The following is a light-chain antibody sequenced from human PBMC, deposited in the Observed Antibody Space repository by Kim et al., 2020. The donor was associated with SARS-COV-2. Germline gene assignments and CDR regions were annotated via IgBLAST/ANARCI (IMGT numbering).Light chain of an antibody. J-gene: IGKJ4*01. CDR2: KAS. Sequence: DIQMTQSPSTLSASVGDRVTITCRASQSISSWLAWYQQKPGKAPNLLIYKASSLESGVPSRFSGSGFGTEFTLTISSLQPDDFATYYCQQYNTNSLTFGGGTKLEI. V-gene: IGKV1-5*03. CDR1: QSISSW. CDR3: QQYNTNSLT.